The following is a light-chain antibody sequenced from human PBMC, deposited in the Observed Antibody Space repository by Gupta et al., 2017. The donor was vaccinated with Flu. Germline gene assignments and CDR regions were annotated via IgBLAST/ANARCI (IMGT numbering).Light chain of an antibody. CDR1: QSVSTY. V-gene: IGKV3-11*01. Sequence: IVLTQSPATLPLSPGERATLSSRASQSVSTYLAWYQHKPGQAPRLLIYAASNRDPGIPARFSGSGSEKNFTLTISSREPEDFAVYYCQQHHNWPPNTFGQGTQVDIK. CDR2: AAS. CDR3: QQHHNWPPNT. J-gene: IGKJ3*01.